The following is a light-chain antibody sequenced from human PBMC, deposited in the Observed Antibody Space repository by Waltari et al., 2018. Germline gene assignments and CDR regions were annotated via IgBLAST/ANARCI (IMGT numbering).Light chain of an antibody. J-gene: IGKJ1*01. CDR3: QHRSNWPPGWT. Sequence: ELVSTQYRGTLSLSPGERAALSGRASQTVNCYLAWYQQIPGQAPRLLIYDVSRRPTGIPARFSGSGSGTDFTLTISSLEPGDVGVYYCQHRSNWPPGWTFGQGTRVEIK. CDR1: QTVNCY. V-gene: IGKV3-11*01. CDR2: DVS.